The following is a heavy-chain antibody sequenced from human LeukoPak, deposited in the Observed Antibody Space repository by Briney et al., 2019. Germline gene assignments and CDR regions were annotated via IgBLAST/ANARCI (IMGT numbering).Heavy chain of an antibody. CDR1: GFTFSSYG. Sequence: GGSLRLSCAASGFTFSSYGMHWVRQAPGKGLEWVAFIRYDGSNKYYADSVKGRFTISRDNSKNTLYLQMNSLRAEDTAVYYCAKDTEIVATIDYHYYYGMDVWGQGTTVTVSS. D-gene: IGHD5-12*01. CDR2: IRYDGSNK. J-gene: IGHJ6*02. V-gene: IGHV3-30*02. CDR3: AKDTEIVATIDYHYYYGMDV.